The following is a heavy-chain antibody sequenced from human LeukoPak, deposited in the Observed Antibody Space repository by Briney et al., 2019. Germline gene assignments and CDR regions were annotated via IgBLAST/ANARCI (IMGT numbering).Heavy chain of an antibody. D-gene: IGHD5-18*01. CDR3: ARVDTAMVWAFDI. CDR2: IYTSGST. Sequence: SETLSLTCTASGGSISSYSWSWIRQPAGKGLEWIGRIYTSGSTNYNPSLKSRVTMSVDTSKNQFSLKLSSVTAADTAVYYCARVDTAMVWAFDIWGQGTMVTVSS. CDR1: GGSISSYS. J-gene: IGHJ3*02. V-gene: IGHV4-4*07.